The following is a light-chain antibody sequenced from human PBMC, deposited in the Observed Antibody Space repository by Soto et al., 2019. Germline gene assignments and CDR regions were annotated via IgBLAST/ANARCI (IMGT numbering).Light chain of an antibody. CDR1: SSNIGGNP. J-gene: IGLJ2*01. Sequence: QSVLTQPPSASRTPGQRVTIPCSGSSSNIGGNPVNWYQQLPGTAPKLLIYSNNQRPSGVPDRFSGSKSGTSASLAISGLQSEDEADYYCAAWDDSLNGVVFGGGTKVTVL. CDR2: SNN. V-gene: IGLV1-44*01. CDR3: AAWDDSLNGVV.